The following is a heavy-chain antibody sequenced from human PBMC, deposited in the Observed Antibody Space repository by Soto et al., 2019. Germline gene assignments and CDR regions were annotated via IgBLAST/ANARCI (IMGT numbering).Heavy chain of an antibody. J-gene: IGHJ4*02. CDR2: IYYTGST. D-gene: IGHD4-17*01. CDR3: ARGGSYGDFFDY. Sequence: SETLSITCPVSGGSMSSNYWTWIRQSPGKGLEWIGYIYYTGSTKYNPSLQSRVTISLDTSKNQFSLRLTSVTSADTAVYYCARGGSYGDFFDYWGQGAQVTVSS. CDR1: GGSMSSNY. V-gene: IGHV4-59*01.